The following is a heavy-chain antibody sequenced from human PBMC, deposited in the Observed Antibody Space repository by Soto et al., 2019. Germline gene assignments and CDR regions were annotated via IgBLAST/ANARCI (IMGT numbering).Heavy chain of an antibody. V-gene: IGHV1-2*04. CDR2: INPNSGGT. J-gene: IGHJ3*02. CDR1: GYTFTVYY. D-gene: IGHD6-13*01. Sequence: ASVKVSCKASGYTFTVYYMHWVRQAPGQGLEWMGWINPNSGGTSYAQKFQGWVTMTRETSISTAYMELSRLRSDDTAVYYCARAGLYSSSWSDAFDIWGQGTMVTVS. CDR3: ARAGLYSSSWSDAFDI.